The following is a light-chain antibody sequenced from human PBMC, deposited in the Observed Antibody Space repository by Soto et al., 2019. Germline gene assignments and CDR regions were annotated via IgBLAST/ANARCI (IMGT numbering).Light chain of an antibody. CDR1: QSVSSY. J-gene: IGKJ5*01. Sequence: EIVLTQSPATLSLSPGERATLSCRASQSVSSYLAWYQQKPGQAPRLLIYDASNRATGIPARFSGSGSGTDFTLTISSLEPEDVAVYDCQPRSNFFGQGTRLEIK. CDR2: DAS. CDR3: QPRSNF. V-gene: IGKV3-11*01.